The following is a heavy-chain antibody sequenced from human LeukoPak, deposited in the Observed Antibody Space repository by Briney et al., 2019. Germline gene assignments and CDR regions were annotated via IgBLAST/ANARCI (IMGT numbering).Heavy chain of an antibody. J-gene: IGHJ4*02. V-gene: IGHV4-59*12. CDR3: ARVEMATINIDY. D-gene: IGHD5-24*01. CDR2: IYYSGST. Sequence: PSETLSLTCTVSGGSISSYYWSWIRQPPGKGLEWIGYIYYSGSTYYNPSLKSRVTISVDTSKNQFSLKLSSVTAADTAVYYCARVEMATINIDYWGQGTLVTVSS. CDR1: GGSISSYY.